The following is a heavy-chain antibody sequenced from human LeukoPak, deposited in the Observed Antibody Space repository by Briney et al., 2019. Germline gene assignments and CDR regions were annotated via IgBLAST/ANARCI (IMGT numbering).Heavy chain of an antibody. J-gene: IGHJ4*02. D-gene: IGHD6-13*01. V-gene: IGHV4-38-2*01. CDR2: FYHTGGT. Sequence: GSLRLSCAASGFTFSSYWMSWVRQPPGKGLEWIGSFYHTGGTYYSPSFRSRVIISEDTSKNQFSLYFHSVTDADTAVYFCGSSHSSSWYDFWGQGTLVTVSS. CDR1: GFTFSSYW. CDR3: GSSHSSSWYDF.